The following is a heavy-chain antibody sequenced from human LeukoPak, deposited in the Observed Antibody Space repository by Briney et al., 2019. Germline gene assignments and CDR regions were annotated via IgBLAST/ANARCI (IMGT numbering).Heavy chain of an antibody. D-gene: IGHD3-10*01. CDR1: GFTFRTFA. CDR2: IWNDGNNK. J-gene: IGHJ4*02. V-gene: IGHV3-33*07. CDR3: VRDPYGSGSYYAY. Sequence: GGSLRLSCAASGFTFRTFAMSWVRQAPGKGLEWVAVIWNDGNNKYYADSVKGRFTISRDNSKNTLYLQMNSLRAEDTALYYCVRDPYGSGSYYAYWGQGTLVTVSS.